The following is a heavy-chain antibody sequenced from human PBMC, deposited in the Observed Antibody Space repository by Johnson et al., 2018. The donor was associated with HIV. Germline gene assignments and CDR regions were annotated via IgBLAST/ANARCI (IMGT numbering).Heavy chain of an antibody. J-gene: IGHJ3*02. V-gene: IGHV3-66*01. CDR2: IYSGAST. CDR3: AKEIGQYYYESSGYAFDM. CDR1: GFTVSSNY. Sequence: VQLVESGGGLVQPGGSLRLSCAASGFTVSSNYMSWVRQAPGKGLEWVSVIYSGASTYYADSVKGRFTISRDNSKNTLYLQMNSLRAEDTAVYYCAKEIGQYYYESSGYAFDMWGQGTMVTVSS. D-gene: IGHD3-22*01.